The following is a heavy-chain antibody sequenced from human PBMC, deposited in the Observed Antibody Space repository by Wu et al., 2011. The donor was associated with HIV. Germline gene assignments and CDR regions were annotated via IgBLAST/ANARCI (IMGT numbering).Heavy chain of an antibody. CDR1: GYSFTSYG. Sequence: QVQLVQSGAGVKKPGASVKVSCKASGYSFTSYGISWVRQAPGQGLEWMGWISAYNGNRHYVQKFEGRVTMTTDTSTSTAYMDLRSLTSDDTAVYYCARDLGGADFDYWGQGTLVTVSS. V-gene: IGHV1-18*01. CDR3: ARDLGGADFDY. D-gene: IGHD1-26*01. CDR2: ISAYNGNR. J-gene: IGHJ4*02.